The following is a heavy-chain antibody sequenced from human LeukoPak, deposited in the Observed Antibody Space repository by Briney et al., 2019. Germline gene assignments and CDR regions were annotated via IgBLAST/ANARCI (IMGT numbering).Heavy chain of an antibody. J-gene: IGHJ4*02. CDR2: ISGSGGST. CDR3: AKVGGDYGDYVDYFDY. V-gene: IGHV3-23*01. Sequence: PGRSLRLSCAASGFTFSSCGMHWVRQAPGKGLEWVSAISGSGGSTYYADSVKGRFTISRDNSKNTLYLQMDSLRAEDTAVYYCAKVGGDYGDYVDYFDYWGQGTLVTVSS. CDR1: GFTFSSCG. D-gene: IGHD4-17*01.